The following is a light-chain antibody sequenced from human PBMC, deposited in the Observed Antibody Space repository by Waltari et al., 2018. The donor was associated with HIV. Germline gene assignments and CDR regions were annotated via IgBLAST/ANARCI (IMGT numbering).Light chain of an antibody. CDR3: QQYNNWPQT. J-gene: IGKJ2*01. CDR2: GAS. Sequence: IVMTQSPATLSVSPGERATLSCRTSQNISSNLAWYQQKSGQAPSLLIYGASARDTGTPARFSGSGSGTEFTLTISSLQSEDFAVYYCQQYNNWPQTFGQGTKLEIK. V-gene: IGKV3-15*01. CDR1: QNISSN.